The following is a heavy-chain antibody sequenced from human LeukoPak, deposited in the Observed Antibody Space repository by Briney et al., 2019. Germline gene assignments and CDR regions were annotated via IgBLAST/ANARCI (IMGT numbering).Heavy chain of an antibody. CDR1: GYIFTGHY. D-gene: IGHD3-22*01. J-gene: IGHJ4*02. CDR3: ARIHLYYDSSGPFDY. CDR2: INPNSGGT. V-gene: IGHV1-2*02. Sequence: GASVKVSCKASGYIFTGHYMHWVRQAPGQGLEWMGWINPNSGGTNYAQKFQGRVTMTRDTSISTAYMELSRLRSDDTAVYYCARIHLYYDSSGPFDYWGQGTLVTVSS.